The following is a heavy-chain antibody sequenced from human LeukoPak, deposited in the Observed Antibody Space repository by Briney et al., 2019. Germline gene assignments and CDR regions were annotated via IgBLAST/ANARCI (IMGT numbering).Heavy chain of an antibody. CDR2: INHSGGT. J-gene: IGHJ4*02. Sequence: SETLSLTCAVYGGSFSDYSWSWIRQPPGKGLEWIGEINHSGGTNHNPSLMSRVIMSVDTSKNQFSLKLSSVTAADTAVYYCARRQIYFDYWGQGTLVTVSS. V-gene: IGHV4-34*01. CDR3: ARRQIYFDY. CDR1: GGSFSDYS.